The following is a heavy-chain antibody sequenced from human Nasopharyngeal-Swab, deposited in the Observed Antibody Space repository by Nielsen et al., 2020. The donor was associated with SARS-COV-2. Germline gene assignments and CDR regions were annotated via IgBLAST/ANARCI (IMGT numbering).Heavy chain of an antibody. CDR2: IIPIFCTA. CDR3: AREGAAVAGDWYFDL. Sequence: SVKVSCKASGGTFSSYAISWVRQAPGQGLEWMGGIIPIFCTANYAQKFQGRVTITADESTSTAYMELSSLRSEDTAVYYCAREGAAVAGDWYFDLWGRGTLVTVSS. J-gene: IGHJ2*01. V-gene: IGHV1-69*13. CDR1: GGTFSSYA. D-gene: IGHD6-19*01.